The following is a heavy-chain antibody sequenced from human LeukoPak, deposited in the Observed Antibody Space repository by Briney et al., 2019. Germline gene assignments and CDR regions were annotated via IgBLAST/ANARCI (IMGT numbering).Heavy chain of an antibody. CDR1: GGSISRHS. Sequence: SETLSLTCSVSGGSISRHSWSWIRQPPGKGLEWIGYIINTGSTNYNPSLESRVTISVDASKNQFSLKLSSVTAADTAVYYCARKGGYSYGYNSGWFDPWGQGTLVTVSS. CDR2: IINTGST. CDR3: ARKGGYSYGYNSGWFDP. D-gene: IGHD5-18*01. J-gene: IGHJ5*02. V-gene: IGHV4-59*11.